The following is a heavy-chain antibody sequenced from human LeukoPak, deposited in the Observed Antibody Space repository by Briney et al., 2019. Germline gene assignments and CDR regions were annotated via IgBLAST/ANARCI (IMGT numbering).Heavy chain of an antibody. J-gene: IGHJ6*02. CDR2: ISAYNGNT. V-gene: IGHV1-18*01. Sequence: GASVNVSFRASGYTFTIYGISWVRQAPGQGLEWMGWISAYNGNTNYAQKLQGRVSMTTDTYTSTAYMELRSLRSDDTAVYYCARSVIGYCSGGSCANYYYYGMDVWGQGTTVTVSS. CDR3: ARSVIGYCSGGSCANYYYYGMDV. CDR1: GYTFTIYG. D-gene: IGHD2-15*01.